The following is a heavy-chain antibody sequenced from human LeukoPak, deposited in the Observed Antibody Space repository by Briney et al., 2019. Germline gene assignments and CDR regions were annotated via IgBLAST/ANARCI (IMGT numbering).Heavy chain of an antibody. J-gene: IGHJ4*02. D-gene: IGHD2-21*01. V-gene: IGHV1-69*13. CDR3: AAGSSGLLTDCGGDCYNFDY. Sequence: SVKVSCKASGGTFSSYAISWVRQAPGQGLEWMGGIIPIFGTANYAQKFQGRVTITADESTSTAYMELSSLRSEDTAVYYCAAGSSGLLTDCGGDCYNFDYWGQGTLVTVPS. CDR2: IIPIFGTA. CDR1: GGTFSSYA.